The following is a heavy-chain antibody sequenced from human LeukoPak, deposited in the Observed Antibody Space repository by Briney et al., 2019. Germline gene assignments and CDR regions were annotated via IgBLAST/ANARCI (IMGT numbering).Heavy chain of an antibody. Sequence: GGSLRLSCAASGFTFSSYEMNWVRQAPGKGLEWVSYISSSGSTIYYADSVKGRFSISRDNSKNTLILQIDSLRADDTAIYYCANNLASGSWSYWGQGTLVLVSS. CDR1: GFTFSSYE. V-gene: IGHV3-48*03. CDR3: ANNLASGSWSY. CDR2: ISSSGSTI. D-gene: IGHD3-10*01. J-gene: IGHJ4*02.